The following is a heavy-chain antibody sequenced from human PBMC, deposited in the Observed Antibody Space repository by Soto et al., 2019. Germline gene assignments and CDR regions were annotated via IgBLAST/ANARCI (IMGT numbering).Heavy chain of an antibody. Sequence: GGSLRLSCAASGFTFSSYGMHWVRQAPGKGLEWVAVIWYGGSNKYYADSVKGRFTISRDNSKNTLYLQMNSLRAEDTAVYYCARGLRYYDYWGQGTLLTVSS. CDR2: IWYGGSNK. V-gene: IGHV3-33*01. D-gene: IGHD3-9*01. CDR3: ARGLRYYDY. CDR1: GFTFSSYG. J-gene: IGHJ4*02.